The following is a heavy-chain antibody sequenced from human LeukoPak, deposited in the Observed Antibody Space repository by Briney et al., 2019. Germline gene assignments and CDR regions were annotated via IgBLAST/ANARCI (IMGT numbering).Heavy chain of an antibody. D-gene: IGHD3-16*02. Sequence: GGSLRLSCAASGFTFSSYGMSWVRQAPGKGLEWVSAISGSGGSTYYADSVKGRFTISRDNSKNTLYLQMNSLRAEDTAVYYCILDMITFGGVIHFDYWGQGTLVTVSS. CDR2: ISGSGGST. CDR3: ILDMITFGGVIHFDY. J-gene: IGHJ4*02. CDR1: GFTFSSYG. V-gene: IGHV3-23*01.